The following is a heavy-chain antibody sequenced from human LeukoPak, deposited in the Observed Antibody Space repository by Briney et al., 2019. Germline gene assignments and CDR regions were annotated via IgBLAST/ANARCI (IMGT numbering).Heavy chain of an antibody. V-gene: IGHV3-33*01. J-gene: IGHJ4*02. CDR2: IWYDGSNK. D-gene: IGHD3-10*01. CDR1: GFTFSSYG. CDR3: ARGQRGWFGEPHFDY. Sequence: GGSLRPSCAASGFTFSSYGMHWVRQAPGKGLEWVAVIWYDGSNKYYADSVKGRFTISRDNSKNTLYLQMNSLRAEDTAVYYCARGQRGWFGEPHFDYWGQGTLVTVSS.